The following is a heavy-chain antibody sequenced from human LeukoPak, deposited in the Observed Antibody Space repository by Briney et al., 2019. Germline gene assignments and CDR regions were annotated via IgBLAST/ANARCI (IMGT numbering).Heavy chain of an antibody. CDR3: AKDGFYYDSSGYSDYFDY. Sequence: GGSLRLSCAASGFTFSSYAMSWVRQAPGKRLEWVSTTISSGNSTYYPDSVKGRFTISRDNSKNTLYLQMNSLRAEDTAVYYCAKDGFYYDSSGYSDYFDYWGQGTLVTVSS. V-gene: IGHV3-23*01. J-gene: IGHJ4*02. CDR2: TISSGNST. CDR1: GFTFSSYA. D-gene: IGHD3-22*01.